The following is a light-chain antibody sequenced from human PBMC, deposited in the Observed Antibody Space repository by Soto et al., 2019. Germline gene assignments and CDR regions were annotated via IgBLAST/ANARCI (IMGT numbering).Light chain of an antibody. J-gene: IGLJ3*02. V-gene: IGLV2-14*01. CDR1: SSDVGGYNY. CDR2: DGS. CDR3: SSYTSSSTRV. Sequence: SVLTQPASVYGSPGQSITISCTGTSSDVGGYNYVSWYQQHPDKAPKLMIYDGSTRPSGVSNRFSGSTSGNTAPLTISGLQAEDEADNYCSSYTSSSTRVFVGGTKPTVL.